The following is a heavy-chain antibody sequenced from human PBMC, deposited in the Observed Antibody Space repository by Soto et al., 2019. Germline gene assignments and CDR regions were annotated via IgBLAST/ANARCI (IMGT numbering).Heavy chain of an antibody. J-gene: IGHJ6*02. CDR3: ARGRGSQSYYYYGMDV. V-gene: IGHV4-34*01. CDR2: INHSGST. Sequence: SETLSLTCAVYGGSFSGYYWSWIRQPPGKGLEWIGEINHSGSTNYNPSLKSRVTISVDTSKNQFSLKLRSVTAAETAVYYCARGRGSQSYYYYGMDVWGQGTPVTVSS. D-gene: IGHD3-10*01. CDR1: GGSFSGYY.